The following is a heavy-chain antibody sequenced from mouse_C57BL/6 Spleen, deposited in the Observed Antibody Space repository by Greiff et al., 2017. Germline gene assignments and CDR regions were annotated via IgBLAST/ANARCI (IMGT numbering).Heavy chain of an antibody. CDR3: AVLAGYFDY. CDR1: GYTFTSYW. D-gene: IGHD6-1*01. Sequence: QVQLQQPGAELVKPGASVKLSCKASGYTFTSYWMHWVKQRPGRGLAWIGRIDPNRGGTKYNEKFKSKATLTVDKPSSTAYMHLSCLTSEDSAVYYCAVLAGYFDYWGQGTTLTVSS. CDR2: IDPNRGGT. J-gene: IGHJ2*01. V-gene: IGHV1-72*01.